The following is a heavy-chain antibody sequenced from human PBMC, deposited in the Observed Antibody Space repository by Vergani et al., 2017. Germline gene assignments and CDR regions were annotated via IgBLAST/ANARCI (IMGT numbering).Heavy chain of an antibody. J-gene: IGHJ4*02. V-gene: IGHV1-69*02. CDR3: ARVGIVEPRLDY. Sequence: QVQLVQSGAEVKKPGSSVKVSCKASGGTFSSYTISWVRQAPGQGLEWMGRIIPILGIANYAQKFQGRVTITADKSTSTAYMELSSLRSEDTAVYYCARVGIVEPRLDYWGQGTLVTVSS. D-gene: IGHD2-15*01. CDR2: IIPILGIA. CDR1: GGTFSSYT.